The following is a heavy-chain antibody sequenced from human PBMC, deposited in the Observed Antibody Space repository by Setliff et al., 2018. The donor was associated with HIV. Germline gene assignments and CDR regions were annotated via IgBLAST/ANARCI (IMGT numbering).Heavy chain of an antibody. CDR1: ADTFTNCL. J-gene: IGHJ3*02. Sequence: ASVKVSCKASADTFTNCLINWVRQAPGQGLEWMGWINSYNGNTKFAQKFQGRVTMTTDTSTSTAYMELRSLRSDDTAVYYCARDDVGYCSGGSCYHLFDTFDIWGQGTVVTVSS. CDR2: INSYNGNT. CDR3: ARDDVGYCSGGSCYHLFDTFDI. D-gene: IGHD2-15*01. V-gene: IGHV1-18*01.